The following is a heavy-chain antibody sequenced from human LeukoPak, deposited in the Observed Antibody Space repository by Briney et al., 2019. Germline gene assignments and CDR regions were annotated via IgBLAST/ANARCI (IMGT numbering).Heavy chain of an antibody. J-gene: IGHJ4*02. CDR3: ASPRYSYGVPTDY. CDR1: GFTFSSYW. Sequence: GGSLRLSCAASGFTFSSYWMHWIRQAPGKGLVWVSRINGDGSSTSYADSVKGRFTISRDNAKNTLYLQMNSLRAEDTAVYYCASPRYSYGVPTDYWGQGTLVTVSS. CDR2: INGDGSST. V-gene: IGHV3-74*01. D-gene: IGHD5-24*01.